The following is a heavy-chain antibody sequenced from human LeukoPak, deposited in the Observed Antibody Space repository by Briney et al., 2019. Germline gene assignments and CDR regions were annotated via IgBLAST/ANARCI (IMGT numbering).Heavy chain of an antibody. CDR1: GYTFTSYG. D-gene: IGHD3-9*01. Sequence: GASVKVSCKASGYTFTSYGISWVRQAPGQGLEWMGWISAYNGNTNYAQKLQGRITMTTDTSTSTAYMELRSLRSDDTAVYYCARDGTNLYDILTGHGWFDPWGQGTLVTVSS. V-gene: IGHV1-18*01. CDR2: ISAYNGNT. CDR3: ARDGTNLYDILTGHGWFDP. J-gene: IGHJ5*02.